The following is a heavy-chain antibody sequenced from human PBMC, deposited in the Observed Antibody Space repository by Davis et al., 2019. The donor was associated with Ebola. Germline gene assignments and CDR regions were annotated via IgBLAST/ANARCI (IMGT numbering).Heavy chain of an antibody. CDR1: GFTFSSYA. Sequence: GESLKISCAASGFTFSSYAMSWVRQAPGKGLEWVSAISGSGGSTYYADSVKGRFTISRDNSKNTLYLQMNSLRAEDTALYHCARVNALTGYSRFDPWGQGTQVTVSS. CDR3: ARVNALTGYSRFDP. D-gene: IGHD3-9*01. J-gene: IGHJ5*02. CDR2: ISGSGGST. V-gene: IGHV3-23*01.